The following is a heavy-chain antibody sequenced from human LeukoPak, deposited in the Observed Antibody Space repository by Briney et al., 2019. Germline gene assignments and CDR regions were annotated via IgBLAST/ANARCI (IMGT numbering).Heavy chain of an antibody. CDR1: GYIFTTYY. CDR3: ARGRSIAVRPGYFQY. Sequence: ASVKVSCKASGYIFTTYYMHWVRQAPGQGLEWMGIINPSAGSTSYAQKFQGRVTMTRDTSTSTVYMELSSLTSEDTAVYYCARGRSIAVRPGYFQYWGQGTLVTVSS. V-gene: IGHV1-46*01. J-gene: IGHJ1*01. D-gene: IGHD6-6*01. CDR2: INPSAGST.